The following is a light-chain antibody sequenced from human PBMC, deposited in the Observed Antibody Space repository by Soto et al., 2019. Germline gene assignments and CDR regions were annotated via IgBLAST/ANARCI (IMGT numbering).Light chain of an antibody. Sequence: QSVLTQPRSVSGSPGQSVTISCSGTSSDVGGYEYVPWYQQHPGKAPTLIIYHVAQRPSGVPDRFSASKSGTTASLTISGLQAEDEAEYFCCSYAAGQTLVFGGGTKVTVL. V-gene: IGLV2-11*01. CDR3: CSYAAGQTLV. CDR1: SSDVGGYEY. CDR2: HVA. J-gene: IGLJ2*01.